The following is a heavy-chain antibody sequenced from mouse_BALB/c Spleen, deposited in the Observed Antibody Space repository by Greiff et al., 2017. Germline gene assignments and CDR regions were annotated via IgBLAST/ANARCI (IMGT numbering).Heavy chain of an antibody. CDR3: ARHQRGSYGNSMDY. CDR2: ISSGGSYT. D-gene: IGHD2-1*01. J-gene: IGHJ4*01. V-gene: IGHV5-6*01. Sequence: EVKLMESGGDLVKPGGSLKLSCAASGFTFSSYGMSWVRQTPDKRLEWVATISSGGSYTYYPDSVKGRFTISRDNAKNTLYLQMSSLKSEDTAMYYCARHQRGSYGNSMDYWGQGTSVTVSS. CDR1: GFTFSSYG.